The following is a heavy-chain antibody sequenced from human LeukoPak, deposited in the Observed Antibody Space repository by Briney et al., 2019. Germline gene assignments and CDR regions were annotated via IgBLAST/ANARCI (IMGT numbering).Heavy chain of an antibody. CDR2: ISYDGSNK. V-gene: IGHV3-30*03. Sequence: PGGSLRLSCAASGFTFSSYGMHWVRQAPGKGLEWVAVISYDGSNKYYADSVKGRFTISRDNSKNTLYLQMNSLRAEDTAVYYCAREGAGYCSGGSCYVDAKFDYWGQGTLVTVSS. CDR3: AREGAGYCSGGSCYVDAKFDY. CDR1: GFTFSSYG. J-gene: IGHJ4*02. D-gene: IGHD2-15*01.